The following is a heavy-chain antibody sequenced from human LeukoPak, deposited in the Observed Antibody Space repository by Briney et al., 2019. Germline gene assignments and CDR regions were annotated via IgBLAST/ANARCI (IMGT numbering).Heavy chain of an antibody. CDR1: GGSISSAAYY. Sequence: PSETLSLTCPVSGGSISSAAYYWSWIRQPPGKGLEWIGYIYHSGSTYYNPSLRSRVTISIDTSKNQFSLKLKSVAAADTAVYYCARSGTAVDAFDIWGQGTMVIVSS. CDR2: IYHSGST. CDR3: ARSGTAVDAFDI. D-gene: IGHD1-26*01. J-gene: IGHJ3*02. V-gene: IGHV4-30-2*01.